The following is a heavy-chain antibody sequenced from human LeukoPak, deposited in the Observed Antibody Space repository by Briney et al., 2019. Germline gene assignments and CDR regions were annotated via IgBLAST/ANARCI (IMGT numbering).Heavy chain of an antibody. CDR1: GGTFSSYA. V-gene: IGHV1-69*05. J-gene: IGHJ3*02. Sequence: VASVKVSCKASGGTFSSYAISWVRQAPGQGLEWMGGIIPIFGTANYAQKFQGRVTITTDESTSTAYMELSSLRSEDTAVYYCARFTYYAFDIWGQGTMVTVSS. D-gene: IGHD2-21*01. CDR3: ARFTYYAFDI. CDR2: IIPIFGTA.